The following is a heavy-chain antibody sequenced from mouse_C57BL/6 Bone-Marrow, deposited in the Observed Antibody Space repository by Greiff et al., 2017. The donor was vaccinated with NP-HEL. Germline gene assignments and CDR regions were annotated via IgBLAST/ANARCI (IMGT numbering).Heavy chain of an antibody. CDR2: IYPGSGNT. CDR3: ARGYYYGSSYLAWFAY. J-gene: IGHJ3*01. V-gene: IGHV1-76*01. D-gene: IGHD1-1*01. Sequence: QVQLQQSGAELVRPGASVKLSCKASGYTFTDYYINWVKQRPGQGLEWIARIYPGSGNTYYNEKFKGKATLTAEKSSSTAYMQLSSLTSEDSAVYFCARGYYYGSSYLAWFAYWGQGTLVTVSA. CDR1: GYTFTDYY.